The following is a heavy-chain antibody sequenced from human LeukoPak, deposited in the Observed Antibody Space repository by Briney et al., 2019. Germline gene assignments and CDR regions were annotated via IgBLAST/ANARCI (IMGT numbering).Heavy chain of an antibody. J-gene: IGHJ5*02. CDR3: ARDNDRKDDS. V-gene: IGHV3-30*04. CDR2: ISYDGSNK. D-gene: IGHD3-16*01. Sequence: PGGSLRLSCAASGFTFSSYAMHWVRQAPGKGLEWVAVISYDGSNKYYADSVKGRFTISRDNAKNSLYLQMNNLRVEDTAVYYCARDNDRKDDSWGQGTLVTVSS. CDR1: GFTFSSYA.